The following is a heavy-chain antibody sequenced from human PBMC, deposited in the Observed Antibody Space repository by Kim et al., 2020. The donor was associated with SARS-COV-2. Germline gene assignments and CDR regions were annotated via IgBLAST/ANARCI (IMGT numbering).Heavy chain of an antibody. D-gene: IGHD4-17*01. CDR2: ISGSGGST. Sequence: GESLRLSCAASGFTFSSYAMSWVRQAPGKGLEWVSAISGSGGSTYYADSVKGRFTISRDNSKNTLYLQMNSLRAEDTAVYYCAKDLTTVRLDYYYGMDVWGQGTTVTVSS. CDR1: GFTFSSYA. V-gene: IGHV3-23*01. J-gene: IGHJ6*02. CDR3: AKDLTTVRLDYYYGMDV.